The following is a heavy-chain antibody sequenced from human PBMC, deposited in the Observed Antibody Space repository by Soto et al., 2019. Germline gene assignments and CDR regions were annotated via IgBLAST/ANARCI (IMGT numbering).Heavy chain of an antibody. CDR1: GGTFSSYA. J-gene: IGHJ5*02. CDR3: ARHSAKHSSSWYWFDP. D-gene: IGHD6-13*01. CDR2: IIPIFGTA. V-gene: IGHV1-69*01. Sequence: QVQLVQSGAEVKKPGSSVKVSCKASGGTFSSYAISWVRQAPGQGLEWMGGIIPIFGTANYAQKFQGRVTITADESTSTAYMELSGLRSEDTAVYYCARHSAKHSSSWYWFDPWGQGTLVTVSS.